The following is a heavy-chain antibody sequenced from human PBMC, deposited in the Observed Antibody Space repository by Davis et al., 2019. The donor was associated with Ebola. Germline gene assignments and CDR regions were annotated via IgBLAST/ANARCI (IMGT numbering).Heavy chain of an antibody. J-gene: IGHJ4*02. D-gene: IGHD3-3*01. V-gene: IGHV3-48*04. CDR1: GFTFSNYG. CDR3: ARENSGVTIFAR. CDR2: ISSSGSTI. Sequence: GESLKISCAASGFTFSNYGIHWIRQAPGKGLEWVSYISSSGSTIYYADSVKGRFTISRDNAKNSLYLQMNSLRAEDTAVYYCARENSGVTIFARGGQGTLVTVSS.